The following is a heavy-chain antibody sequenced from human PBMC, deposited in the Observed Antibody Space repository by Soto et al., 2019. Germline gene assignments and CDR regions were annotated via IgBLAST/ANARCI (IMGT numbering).Heavy chain of an antibody. D-gene: IGHD1-1*01. CDR2: IYWDDDK. Sequence: QITLKESAPTRVKPTQTLTLTCTFSGFSLTSRPMGVGWIRQPPGKALEWLAFIYWDDDKRYSPSLRSRLTITKHPSRNQVVLTMTNMDPVDTATYYCAHRLSGYNWNGGYFDYWGQGALVTVSS. CDR1: GFSLTSRPMG. CDR3: AHRLSGYNWNGGYFDY. J-gene: IGHJ4*02. V-gene: IGHV2-5*02.